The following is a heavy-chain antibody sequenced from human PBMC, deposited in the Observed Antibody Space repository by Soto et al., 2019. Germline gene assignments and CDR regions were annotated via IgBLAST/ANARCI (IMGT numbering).Heavy chain of an antibody. CDR1: GFTFSSYG. D-gene: IGHD3-3*01. CDR3: AKDSYDFWSGYLDY. Sequence: GGSLRLSCAASGFTFSSYGMHWVRQAPGKGLEWVAVISYDGSNKYYADSVKGRFTISRDNSKNTLYLQMNSLRAEDTAVYYCAKDSYDFWSGYLDYWGQGTLVTVSS. CDR2: ISYDGSNK. V-gene: IGHV3-30*18. J-gene: IGHJ4*02.